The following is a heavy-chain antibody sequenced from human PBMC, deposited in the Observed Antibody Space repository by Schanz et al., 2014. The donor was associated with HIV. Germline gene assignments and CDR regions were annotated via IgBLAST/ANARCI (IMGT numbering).Heavy chain of an antibody. D-gene: IGHD3-22*01. V-gene: IGHV3-13*01. J-gene: IGHJ6*02. CDR2: IGTAADT. Sequence: EVQLVESGGGLVQPGGSLRLSCAASGFTFSTYDMHWVRQVTGKGLEWVSAIGTAADTYYSDSVKGRFTISRENAKNSLYLQMNSLRVGDTAVYYCAKDRNYYDSRYRGKGNYYYYYGMDVWGQGTTVTVSS. CDR3: AKDRNYYDSRYRGKGNYYYYYGMDV. CDR1: GFTFSTYD.